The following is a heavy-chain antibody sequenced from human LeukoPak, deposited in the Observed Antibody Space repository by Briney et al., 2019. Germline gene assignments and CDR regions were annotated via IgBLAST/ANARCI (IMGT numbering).Heavy chain of an antibody. V-gene: IGHV1-69*05. J-gene: IGHJ4*02. CDR2: IIPIFGTA. CDR1: GGTFSSYA. Sequence: AASVKVSCKASGGTFSSYAISWVRQAPGQGLEWMGRIIPIFGTANYAQKFQGRVTITTDESTSTAYMELSSLRSEDTAVYYCARDPVGYYYDSSGYYYVDWGQGTLVTVSS. D-gene: IGHD3-22*01. CDR3: ARDPVGYYYDSSGYYYVD.